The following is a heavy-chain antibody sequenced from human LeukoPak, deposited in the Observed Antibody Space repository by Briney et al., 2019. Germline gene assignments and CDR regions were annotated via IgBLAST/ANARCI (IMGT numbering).Heavy chain of an antibody. D-gene: IGHD3-3*01. V-gene: IGHV3-33*01. CDR3: ARSYYDVWSGYPDYHYMDV. Sequence: GGSLTLSCTASGFTFSSYGMHWVRQPPGKGLEWVAVIWYDGSNKDYADSVKGRFNLSRDNPKNTVYLQMNSRGAEDTAVYYRARSYYDVWSGYPDYHYMDVWGKGTTVTVSS. J-gene: IGHJ6*03. CDR1: GFTFSSYG. CDR2: IWYDGSNK.